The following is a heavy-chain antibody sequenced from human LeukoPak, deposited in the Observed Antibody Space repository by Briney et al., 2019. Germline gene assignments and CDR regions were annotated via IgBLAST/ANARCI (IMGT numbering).Heavy chain of an antibody. CDR1: GFTFSSYG. Sequence: PGRSLRLSCAASGFTFSSYGMHWVRQAPGKGLEWVAVIWYDGSNKYYADCVKGRFTISRDNSKNTLYLQMNSLRAEDTAVYYCATLRAAAGTSDAFDIWGQGTMVTVSS. V-gene: IGHV3-33*01. J-gene: IGHJ3*02. D-gene: IGHD6-13*01. CDR2: IWYDGSNK. CDR3: ATLRAAAGTSDAFDI.